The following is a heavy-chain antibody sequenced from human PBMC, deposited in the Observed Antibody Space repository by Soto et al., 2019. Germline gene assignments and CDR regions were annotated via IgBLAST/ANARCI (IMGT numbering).Heavy chain of an antibody. Sequence: ASVKVSCKASGYTFTSYAMHWVRQAPGQRLEWMGWINAGNGNTKYSQKFQGRVTITRDTSASTAYMELSSLRSEDTAVYYCAKDQGVGGTLGLFDYWGQGILVTVSS. CDR1: GYTFTSYA. CDR2: INAGNGNT. J-gene: IGHJ4*02. CDR3: AKDQGVGGTLGLFDY. V-gene: IGHV1-3*01. D-gene: IGHD1-26*01.